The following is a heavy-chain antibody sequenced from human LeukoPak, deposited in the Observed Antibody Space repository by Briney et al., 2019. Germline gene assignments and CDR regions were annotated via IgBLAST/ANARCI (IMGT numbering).Heavy chain of an antibody. Sequence: SQTLSLTCAISGDSVSSNSAACNWIRHSPSRGLEWLGRTYYRIKWYNDYALSVKSRITINPDTTKNQIYMQLKSVNPEDTAVYYCARERAVAEDYYYMDVWGKGTTVTVSS. CDR2: TYYRIKWYN. CDR3: ARERAVAEDYYYMDV. V-gene: IGHV6-1*01. CDR1: GDSVSSNSAA. J-gene: IGHJ6*03. D-gene: IGHD6-19*01.